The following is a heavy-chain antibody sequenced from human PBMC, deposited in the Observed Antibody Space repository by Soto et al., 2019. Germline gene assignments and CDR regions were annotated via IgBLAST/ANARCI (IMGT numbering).Heavy chain of an antibody. CDR3: AKRTRLGELSSKYYFDY. CDR2: ISSGGATT. J-gene: IGHJ4*02. V-gene: IGHV3-23*01. Sequence: GGSLRPSCAASGFTFSTYAMSWVGQAPGKGLEWVSVISSGGATTYYPDSVQGRFTISRGNSKTTLYLQMNSLRAEDTAVYYCAKRTRLGELSSKYYFDYWGQGTLVTVPS. D-gene: IGHD3-16*02. CDR1: GFTFSTYA.